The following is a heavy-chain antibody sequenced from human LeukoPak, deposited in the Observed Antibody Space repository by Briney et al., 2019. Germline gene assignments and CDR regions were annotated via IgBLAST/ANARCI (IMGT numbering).Heavy chain of an antibody. V-gene: IGHV3-15*01. CDR3: TTDPDIVVVPAASLWGY. J-gene: IGHJ4*02. D-gene: IGHD2-2*01. Sequence: GGSLRLSCAASGFTFSNAWMSWVRQAPGKGLEWVGRIKSKTDGGTTDYAAPVKGRFTISRDDSKNTLYLQMNSLKTEDTAVYYCTTDPDIVVVPAASLWGYWGQGTLVTVSS. CDR2: IKSKTDGGTT. CDR1: GFTFSNAW.